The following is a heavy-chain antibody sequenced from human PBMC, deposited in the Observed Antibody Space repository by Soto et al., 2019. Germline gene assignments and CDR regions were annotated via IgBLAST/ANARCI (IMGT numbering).Heavy chain of an antibody. Sequence: PSETLSLTCSVSGGSIGTYFWSWFRQPPGKGLEWIGYIFYSGSTYYDASLRSRVTISVDPSKNQSSLRLTSVTAADTAVYYCPRPKSITGWLDVYDVWGKGTMVPVSS. J-gene: IGHJ3*01. CDR3: PRPKSITGWLDVYDV. CDR2: IFYSGST. D-gene: IGHD3-22*01. CDR1: GGSIGTYF. V-gene: IGHV4-59*08.